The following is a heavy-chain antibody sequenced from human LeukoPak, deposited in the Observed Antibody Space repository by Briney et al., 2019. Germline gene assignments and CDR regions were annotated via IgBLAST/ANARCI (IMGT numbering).Heavy chain of an antibody. Sequence: GGSLRLSCAASGFTFSSYGMSWVRQAPGKGLEWVSAISGSGGSTYYADSVKGRFTISRDNSKNTLYLQMNSLRAEDTAVYYCAKDGMYSSSSSYYFDYWGQGTLVTVSS. D-gene: IGHD6-6*01. J-gene: IGHJ4*02. CDR3: AKDGMYSSSSSYYFDY. V-gene: IGHV3-23*01. CDR2: ISGSGGST. CDR1: GFTFSSYG.